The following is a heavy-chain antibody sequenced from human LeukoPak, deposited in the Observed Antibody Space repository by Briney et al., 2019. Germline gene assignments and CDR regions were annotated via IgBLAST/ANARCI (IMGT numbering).Heavy chain of an antibody. V-gene: IGHV5-51*01. Sequence: GESLKISCKGSGYSFTSYWIGWVRQMPGKGLEWMGIIYPGDSDTRYSPSFQGQVTISADKSISTAYLQWSSLKASDTAMYYCARRYYYDSSGYSVDALDIWGQGTMVTVSS. CDR2: IYPGDSDT. J-gene: IGHJ3*02. CDR3: ARRYYYDSSGYSVDALDI. CDR1: GYSFTSYW. D-gene: IGHD3-22*01.